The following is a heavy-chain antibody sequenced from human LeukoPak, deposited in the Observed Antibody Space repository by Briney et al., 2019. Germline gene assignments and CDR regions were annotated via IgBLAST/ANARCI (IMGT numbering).Heavy chain of an antibody. D-gene: IGHD6-19*01. V-gene: IGHV4-59*08. CDR2: IYYSGST. J-gene: IGHJ4*02. CDR1: GFTFDDYA. CDR3: VKSGGYGLIDY. Sequence: LRLSCAASGFTFDDYAMHWIRQPPGKGLEWIGYIYYSGSTNYNPSLKSRVTISIDMSKNQFSLRLSSVTAADTAMYYCVKSGGYGLIDYWGQGTLVTVSS.